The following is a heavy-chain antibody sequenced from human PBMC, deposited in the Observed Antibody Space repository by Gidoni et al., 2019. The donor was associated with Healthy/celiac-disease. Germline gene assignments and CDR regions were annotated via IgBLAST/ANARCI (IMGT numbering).Heavy chain of an antibody. D-gene: IGHD4-17*01. CDR2: ISYDGSNK. CDR3: AKEGYYGDFDAFDI. Sequence: QVQLVESGGGVVHTGRSLRLSCAASGFTLSGYAMHWVRQASGKGLAWVAVISYDGSNKYYADSVKGRFTISRDNSKNTLYLQMNSLRAEDTAVYYCAKEGYYGDFDAFDIWGQGTMVTVSS. CDR1: GFTLSGYA. J-gene: IGHJ3*02. V-gene: IGHV3-30*04.